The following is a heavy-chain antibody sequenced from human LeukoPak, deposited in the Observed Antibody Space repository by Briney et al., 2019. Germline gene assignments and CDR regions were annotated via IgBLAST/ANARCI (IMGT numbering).Heavy chain of an antibody. D-gene: IGHD4-17*01. J-gene: IGHJ5*02. CDR3: ARDYGDYDLVKWFDP. V-gene: IGHV3-21*01. Sequence: PGGSLRLSCAASGFTFSSYSMNWVRQAPGKGLEWVSSISSSSSYIYYADSVKGRFTISRDNAKNSLYLQMNSLRAEDTAVYYCARDYGDYDLVKWFDPCGQGTLVTVSS. CDR2: ISSSSSYI. CDR1: GFTFSSYS.